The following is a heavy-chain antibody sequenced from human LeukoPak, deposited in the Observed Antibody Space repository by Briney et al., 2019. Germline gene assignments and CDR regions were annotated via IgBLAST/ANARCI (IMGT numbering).Heavy chain of an antibody. D-gene: IGHD6-6*01. CDR1: GGSFSGYY. Sequence: SETLSLTCAVYGGSFSGYYWSWVRQPPGKGLEWIGEINHSGSTKYNASLESRVTMSVETSKNQFTLKLNSVTAADTAVYYCAKVYSSSSRDAFDVWGPGTMVTVSS. CDR2: INHSGST. V-gene: IGHV4-34*01. CDR3: AKVYSSSSRDAFDV. J-gene: IGHJ3*01.